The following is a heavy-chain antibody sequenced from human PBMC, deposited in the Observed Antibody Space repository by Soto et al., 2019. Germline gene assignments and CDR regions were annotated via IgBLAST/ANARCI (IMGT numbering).Heavy chain of an antibody. CDR2: INGDGSST. J-gene: IGHJ4*02. CDR3: ARIGYSGTWYIDH. V-gene: IGHV3-74*01. D-gene: IGHD5-12*01. CDR1: GFTFSSFW. Sequence: PGGSLRLSCAASGFTFSSFWMHWVRQAPGKGLVWVSRINGDGSSTTYADSVKGRFTISRDNAKNTLYLQMNSLRVEDTAVYYCARIGYSGTWYIDHWGQGSLVTVSS.